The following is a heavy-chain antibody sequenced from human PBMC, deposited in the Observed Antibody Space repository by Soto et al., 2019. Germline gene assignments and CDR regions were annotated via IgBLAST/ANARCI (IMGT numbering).Heavy chain of an antibody. J-gene: IGHJ4*02. D-gene: IGHD2-21*01. Sequence: QVQLQESGPGLMQPSGTLSLTCAVSGGSISDNWWSWVRQPPGKGLEWIGEIYHTGNRHYNPSLEGRVTISVDKSKNHFSLNLNYVTAADMAVYYCARHIAVSRTRGFDYWGQGILVTVSS. CDR2: IYHTGNR. CDR3: ARHIAVSRTRGFDY. V-gene: IGHV4-4*02. CDR1: GGSISDNW.